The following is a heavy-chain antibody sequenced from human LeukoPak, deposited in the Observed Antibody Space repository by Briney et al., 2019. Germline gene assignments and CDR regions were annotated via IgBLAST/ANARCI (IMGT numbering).Heavy chain of an antibody. CDR3: ARGEGSHWTGYYYYMDV. CDR2: MNPNSGNT. CDR1: GYTFTSYD. V-gene: IGHV1-8*03. J-gene: IGHJ6*03. D-gene: IGHD3/OR15-3a*01. Sequence: SVKVSCKASGYTFTSYDINWVRQATGQGLERMGWMNPNSGNTGYAQKFQGRVTITRNTSISTAYIELSSLRSEDTAVYYCARGEGSHWTGYYYYMDVWGKGATVTVSS.